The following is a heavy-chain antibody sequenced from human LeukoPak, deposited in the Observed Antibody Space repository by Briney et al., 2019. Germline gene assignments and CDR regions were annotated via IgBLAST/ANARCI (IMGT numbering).Heavy chain of an antibody. CDR1: GFSFSKYW. J-gene: IGHJ4*02. Sequence: GGSLRLSCAASGFSFSKYWMHWVRQGPGKGLVWVSRINSDGSSTSYADSVKGRFTISRDNAKNTLYLQMNSLRAEDTAVYYCARDYYTSGSPNDYWGQGTLVTVSS. V-gene: IGHV3-74*01. CDR2: INSDGSST. CDR3: ARDYYTSGSPNDY. D-gene: IGHD3-10*01.